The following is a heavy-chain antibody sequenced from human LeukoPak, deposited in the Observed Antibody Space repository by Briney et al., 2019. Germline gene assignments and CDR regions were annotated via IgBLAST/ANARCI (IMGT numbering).Heavy chain of an antibody. Sequence: PSETLSLTCTVSGGSISGYYWSWVRQSPGKGLEWIGYIYYSGSTNYNPSLKSRVTISVDTSKNQFSLKLSSVTAADTAVYYCARDRWIAAAGTVRNNWFDPWGQGTLVTVSS. V-gene: IGHV4-59*01. J-gene: IGHJ5*02. CDR2: IYYSGST. CDR3: ARDRWIAAAGTVRNNWFDP. D-gene: IGHD6-13*01. CDR1: GGSISGYY.